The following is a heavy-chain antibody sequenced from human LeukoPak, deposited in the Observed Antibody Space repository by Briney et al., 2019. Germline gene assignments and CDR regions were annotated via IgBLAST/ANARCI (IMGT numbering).Heavy chain of an antibody. D-gene: IGHD3-16*02. CDR1: GGFINGYY. J-gene: IGHJ4*02. CDR3: ATGRYYDNVWGSYRPSFDF. V-gene: IGHV4-59*08. Sequence: KPSETLSLTCTVSGGFINGYYWSWIRQPPGKGLEWIGYIDYSGNTNYNPSLKSRVTISIDTSKNQLSLKLSSVTAADTAVYYCATGRYYDNVWGSYRPSFDFWGQGTLATVSS. CDR2: IDYSGNT.